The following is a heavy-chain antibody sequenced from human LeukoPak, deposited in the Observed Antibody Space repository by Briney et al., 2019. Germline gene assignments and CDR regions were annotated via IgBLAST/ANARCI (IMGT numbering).Heavy chain of an antibody. J-gene: IGHJ5*02. CDR1: GGSISSYY. Sequence: KPSETLSLTCTVSGGSISSYYWSWIRQPPGKGLEWIGYIYYSGSTNYNPSLKSRVTISVDTSKNQFSLKLSSVTAADTAVYYCARDRRRWFDPWGQGTLVTVSS. V-gene: IGHV4-59*01. CDR2: IYYSGST. CDR3: ARDRRRWFDP.